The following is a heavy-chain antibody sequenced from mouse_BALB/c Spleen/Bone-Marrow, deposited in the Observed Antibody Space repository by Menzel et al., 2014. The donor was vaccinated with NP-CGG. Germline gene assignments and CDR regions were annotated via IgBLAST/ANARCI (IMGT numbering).Heavy chain of an antibody. Sequence: VKVVDSGPELVRPGVSVKISCKGSGYTFTDYAMHWVKQSHAKSLEWIGVISTYSGNTNYNQKFKGKATMTVDKSSSPAYMELARLTSEDSAIYYCARRGYGSSPFDYWGQGTTLTVSS. V-gene: IGHV1-67*01. CDR3: ARRGYGSSPFDY. CDR1: GYTFTDYA. J-gene: IGHJ2*01. D-gene: IGHD1-1*01. CDR2: ISTYSGNT.